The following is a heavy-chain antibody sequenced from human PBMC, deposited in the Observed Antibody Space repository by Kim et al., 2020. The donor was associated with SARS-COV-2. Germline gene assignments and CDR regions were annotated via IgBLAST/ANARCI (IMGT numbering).Heavy chain of an antibody. CDR1: GFTFSSYA. V-gene: IGHV3-23*01. CDR3: AKANYYDSSGYYYYFFDY. D-gene: IGHD3-22*01. J-gene: IGHJ4*02. Sequence: GGSLRLSCAASGFTFSSYAMSWVRQAPGKGLEWVSAISGSGGSTYYADSVQGRFTISRENSKKTQYLQMNSLRAEDTAVYYCAKANYYDSSGYYYYFFDYWGQGTLVTVSS. CDR2: ISGSGGST.